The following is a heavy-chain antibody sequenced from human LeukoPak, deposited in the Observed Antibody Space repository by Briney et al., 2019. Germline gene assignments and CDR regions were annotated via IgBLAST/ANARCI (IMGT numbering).Heavy chain of an antibody. CDR3: ARDRGDGYFDY. V-gene: IGHV1-69*13. CDR1: GYTFPSYF. CDR2: IIPIFGTA. J-gene: IGHJ4*02. D-gene: IGHD3-10*01. Sequence: SVKVSCKASGYTFPSYFMHWVRQAPGQGLEWMGGIIPIFGTANYAQKFQGRVTITADESTSTAYMELSSLRSEDTAVYYCARDRGDGYFDYWGQGTLVTVSS.